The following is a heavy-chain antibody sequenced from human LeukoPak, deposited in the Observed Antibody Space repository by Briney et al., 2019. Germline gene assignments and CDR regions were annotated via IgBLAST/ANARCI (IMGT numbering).Heavy chain of an antibody. D-gene: IGHD2-15*01. V-gene: IGHV3-48*01. CDR3: ARGASGGSSS. CDR2: ISSSSSTI. J-gene: IGHJ5*02. CDR1: GFTFSSYS. Sequence: PGGSLRLSCAASGFTFSSYSMNWVRQAPGKGLGWVSYISSSSSTIYYADSVKGRFTISRDNAKNSLYLQMNSLRAEDTAVYYCARGASGGSSSWGQGTLVTVSS.